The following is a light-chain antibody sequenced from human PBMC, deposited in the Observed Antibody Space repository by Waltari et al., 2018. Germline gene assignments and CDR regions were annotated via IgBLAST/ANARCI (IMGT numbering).Light chain of an antibody. V-gene: IGLV2-14*03. Sequence: QSALTQPASVSGSPGQSITIPCPGTSSYVGTYDYVSWYQQHPGKAPKLMIYDVTKRPSGIANRFSGSKSGNTASLTISGLQAEDEADYYCSSYTTSSTVYVFGTGTKVTVL. CDR2: DVT. CDR3: SSYTTSSTVYV. J-gene: IGLJ1*01. CDR1: SSYVGTYDY.